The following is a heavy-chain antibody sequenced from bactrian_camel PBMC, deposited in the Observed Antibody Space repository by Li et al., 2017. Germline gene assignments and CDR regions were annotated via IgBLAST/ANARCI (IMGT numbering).Heavy chain of an antibody. J-gene: IGHJ4*01. Sequence: HVQLVESGGDSVQAGRSLTVSCSHSGLFGSYCVAWFRQAPGKERDLVARIDSDGSRTYADSVQGRFTVSKDTARKILYLQMANLKPDDTAMYYCRAGTAGCRLWYSTWGQGTQVTVS. CDR1: GLFGSYC. CDR2: IDSDGSR. V-gene: IGHV3S55*01. CDR3: RAGTAGCRLWYST. D-gene: IGHD3*01.